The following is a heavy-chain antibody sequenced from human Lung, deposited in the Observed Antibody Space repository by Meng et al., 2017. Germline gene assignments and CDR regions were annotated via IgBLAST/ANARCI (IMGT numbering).Heavy chain of an antibody. Sequence: QVQLVEAGGGGVKTGGSLRRCCAASGFPFSDYYMSWIRQAPGKGLEWVSYISSSGSTIYYADSVKGRFTISRDNAKNSLYLQMNSLRAEDTAVYYCARDISGPVGYFDYWGQGTLVTVSS. V-gene: IGHV3-11*01. CDR3: ARDISGPVGYFDY. J-gene: IGHJ4*02. CDR1: GFPFSDYY. D-gene: IGHD1-20*01. CDR2: ISSSGSTI.